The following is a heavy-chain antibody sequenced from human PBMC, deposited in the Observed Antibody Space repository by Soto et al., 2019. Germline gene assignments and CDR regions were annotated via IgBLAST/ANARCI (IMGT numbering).Heavy chain of an antibody. CDR1: GVSISSSSYY. CDR3: ARHVGEGADYYYYGMDV. J-gene: IGHJ6*02. V-gene: IGHV4-39*01. Sequence: SETLSLTCTVSGVSISSSSYYLGWIRPPPGKGLEWIGSIYYSGSTYYNPSLKSRVTISVDTSKNQFSLKLSSVTAADTAVYYCARHVGEGADYYYYGMDVWGQGTTVTVSS. CDR2: IYYSGST. D-gene: IGHD1-26*01.